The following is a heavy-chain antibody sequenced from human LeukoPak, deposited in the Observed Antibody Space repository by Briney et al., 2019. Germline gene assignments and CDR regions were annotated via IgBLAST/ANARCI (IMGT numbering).Heavy chain of an antibody. V-gene: IGHV3-33*01. CDR1: GFTFSSYG. J-gene: IGHJ4*02. Sequence: GGPLRLSCAASGFTFSSYGMHWVRQAPGKGLEWVAVIWYDGSNKYYADSVKGRFTISRDNSKNTLYLQMNSLRAEDTAVYYCARGRTYFYDISGAFFDYWGQGTLVTVSS. D-gene: IGHD3-22*01. CDR2: IWYDGSNK. CDR3: ARGRTYFYDISGAFFDY.